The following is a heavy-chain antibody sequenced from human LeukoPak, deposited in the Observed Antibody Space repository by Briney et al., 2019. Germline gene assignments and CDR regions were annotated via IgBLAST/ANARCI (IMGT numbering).Heavy chain of an antibody. CDR1: GLTFSSYW. CDR3: ARGGSCPDC. CDR2: MKQDGSAK. D-gene: IGHD1-26*01. Sequence: PGGSLRLSCAASGLTFSSYWMSWVRQAPGKGLEWVANMKQDGSAKNYVDSVKGRFTISRDNAKNSLYLQMNSLSTEDTAVYYCARGGSCPDCWGQGTLVTVSS. V-gene: IGHV3-7*04. J-gene: IGHJ4*02.